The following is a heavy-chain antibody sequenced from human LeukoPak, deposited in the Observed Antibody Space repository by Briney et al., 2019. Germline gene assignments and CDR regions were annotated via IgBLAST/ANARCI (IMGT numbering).Heavy chain of an antibody. J-gene: IGHJ4*02. D-gene: IGHD1-1*01. CDR2: IRYDGSNK. CDR3: ANVVTGTTSFDY. CDR1: GFTFSSYG. V-gene: IGHV3-30*02. Sequence: GGSLRLSCAASGFTFSSYGMHWVRQAPGKGLEWVAFIRYDGSNKYYADSVKGRFTISRDNSKNTLYLQMNSLRAEDTAVYYCANVVTGTTSFDYWGQGTLVTVSS.